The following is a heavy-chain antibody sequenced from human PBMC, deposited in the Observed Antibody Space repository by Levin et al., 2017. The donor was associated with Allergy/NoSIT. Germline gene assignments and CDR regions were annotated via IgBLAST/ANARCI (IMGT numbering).Heavy chain of an antibody. Sequence: GGSLRLSCAASGFTFSSYWMHWVRQAPGKGLVWVSRINSDGSSTSYADSVKGRFTISRDNAKNTLYLQMNSLRAEDTAVYYCARDKKSRTNGGWFDPWGQGTLVTVSS. D-gene: IGHD7-27*01. J-gene: IGHJ5*02. CDR2: INSDGSST. CDR3: ARDKKSRTNGGWFDP. V-gene: IGHV3-74*01. CDR1: GFTFSSYW.